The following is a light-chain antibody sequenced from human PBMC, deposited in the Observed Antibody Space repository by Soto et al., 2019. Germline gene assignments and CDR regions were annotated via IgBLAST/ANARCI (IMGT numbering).Light chain of an antibody. CDR1: QSVSSSY. Sequence: EIVLTQSPATLSVSPGERATLSCRASQSVSSSYLAWYQQKPGQAPRLLVYGASTRATGVPARFSGSGSGTEFTLIISSRQSEDFAVYYCQQYNSWPRTFGQGTKVDI. J-gene: IGKJ1*01. V-gene: IGKV3-15*01. CDR3: QQYNSWPRT. CDR2: GAS.